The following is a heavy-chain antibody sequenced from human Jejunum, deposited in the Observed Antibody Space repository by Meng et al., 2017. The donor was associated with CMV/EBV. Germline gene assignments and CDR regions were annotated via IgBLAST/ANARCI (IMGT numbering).Heavy chain of an antibody. Sequence: EVRLGESGGGLVKPGGSLRLSCAASGLPFNSYSMNWVRQAPGKGLEWVSSISSTNGDIYYADSVKGRFTISRDNAKNSLYLQMNNLRVEDTAVYYCASHKDGYNPFDYWGQGTLVTVSS. CDR1: GLPFNSYS. CDR2: ISSTNGDI. CDR3: ASHKDGYNPFDY. D-gene: IGHD5-24*01. J-gene: IGHJ4*02. V-gene: IGHV3-21*01.